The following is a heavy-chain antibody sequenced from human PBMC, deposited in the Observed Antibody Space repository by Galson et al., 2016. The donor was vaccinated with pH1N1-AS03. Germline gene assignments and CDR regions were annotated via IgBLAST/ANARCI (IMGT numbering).Heavy chain of an antibody. V-gene: IGHV5-51*01. Sequence: QSGAEVKKPGESLKISCKVSGNRFSENWIAWVRQTPGKGLEWMGVINPRDSDIRYSPSFQGQVTISADQSIATAYVQWTSLRASDTAIYYCVRLSPQLELGSYFDPWGQGTPVIVSS. J-gene: IGHJ4*02. CDR1: GNRFSENW. D-gene: IGHD1-7*01. CDR2: INPRDSDI. CDR3: VRLSPQLELGSYFDP.